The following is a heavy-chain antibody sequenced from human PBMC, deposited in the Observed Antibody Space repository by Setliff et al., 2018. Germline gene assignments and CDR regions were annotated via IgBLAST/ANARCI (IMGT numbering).Heavy chain of an antibody. CDR1: GDPFNAYG. CDR3: ARGPSPTVTPSRLIYFYHMDV. CDR2: IIPVLGMT. Sequence: SVKVSCKAPGDPFNAYGVSWVRQAPGQGLEWMGAIIPVLGMTDYAQKFQGGLTITADQSTTTVYMELSSLRFDDTALYYCARGPSPTVTPSRLIYFYHMDVWGTGTTVTVSS. V-gene: IGHV1-69*10. D-gene: IGHD4-17*01. J-gene: IGHJ6*03.